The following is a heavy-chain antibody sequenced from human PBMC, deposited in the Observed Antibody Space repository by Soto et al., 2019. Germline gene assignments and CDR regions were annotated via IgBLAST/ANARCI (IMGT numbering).Heavy chain of an antibody. V-gene: IGHV4-30-4*01. D-gene: IGHD3-10*01. J-gene: IGHJ4*02. Sequence: SETLSLTCSVSGGSISSGYYYWSWIRQPPGKGLEWIGNIYYSGNTYYNPSLKSRLIISIDTSKNQFSLKLSSVTAADTAVYYCARTSRSGIDYWGQGTLVTVSS. CDR2: IYYSGNT. CDR3: ARTSRSGIDY. CDR1: GGSISSGYYY.